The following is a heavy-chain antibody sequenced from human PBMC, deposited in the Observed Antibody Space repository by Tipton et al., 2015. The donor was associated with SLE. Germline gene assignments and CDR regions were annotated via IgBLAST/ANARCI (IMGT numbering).Heavy chain of an antibody. V-gene: IGHV1-3*01. CDR3: ARATIFGFAAFGY. J-gene: IGHJ4*02. CDR2: INAGNGNT. CDR1: GYTFTSYA. Sequence: QVQLVQSGAEVKKPGASVKVSCKASGYTFTSYAMHWVRQAPGQRLEWMGWINAGNGNTKYSQKFQGRVTITRDTSASTAYMERSSLRSEDTAVYYCARATIFGFAAFGYWGQGTLVTVSS. D-gene: IGHD3-3*01.